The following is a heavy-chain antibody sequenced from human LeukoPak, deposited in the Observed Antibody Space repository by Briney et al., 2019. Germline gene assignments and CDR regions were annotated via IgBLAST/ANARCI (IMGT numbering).Heavy chain of an antibody. CDR1: GFTFSSYA. J-gene: IGHJ4*02. V-gene: IGHV3-23*01. D-gene: IGHD6-13*01. Sequence: GGSLRLSCAASGFTFSSYAMSWVRQAPGKGLEWVSAISGSGGTTYYADSVKGRFTISRDNSKNTLYLQMNSLRAEDTAVYYGANRRPIAEAAKGSFDYWGQGPLVPVSS. CDR2: ISGSGGTT. CDR3: ANRRPIAEAAKGSFDY.